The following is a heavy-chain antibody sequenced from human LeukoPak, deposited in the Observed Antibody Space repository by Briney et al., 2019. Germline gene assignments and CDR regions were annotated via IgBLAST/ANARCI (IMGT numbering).Heavy chain of an antibody. D-gene: IGHD6-13*01. J-gene: IGHJ5*02. CDR2: ISSSSSTI. V-gene: IGHV3-48*02. Sequence: GGSLRLSCAASGFTFSSYSMNWVRQAPGKGLEWISVISSSSSTIYYAGSVKGRFTISRDNAKNSLYLQMNSLRDEDTAVYYCARRVIAGSGNWFDPWGQGTLVTVSS. CDR1: GFTFSSYS. CDR3: ARRVIAGSGNWFDP.